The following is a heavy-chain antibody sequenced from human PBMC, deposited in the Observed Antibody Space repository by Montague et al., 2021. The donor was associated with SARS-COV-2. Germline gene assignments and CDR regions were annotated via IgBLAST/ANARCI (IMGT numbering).Heavy chain of an antibody. J-gene: IGHJ6*02. V-gene: IGHV6-1*01. Sequence: YADSVKSRITIDPDTSKNQVSLQLSSVTPEDPAVYFCARVRHLGRGMEVWVQGTTVTVSS. CDR3: ARVRHLGRGMEV. D-gene: IGHD7-27*01.